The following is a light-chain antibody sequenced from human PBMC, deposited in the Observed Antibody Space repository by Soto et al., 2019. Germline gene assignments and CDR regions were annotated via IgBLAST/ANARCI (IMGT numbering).Light chain of an antibody. J-gene: IGKJ2*01. Sequence: EIVLTQSPGTLSLSPGERATLSCRASHSVTSSFLAWYQQKPGQAPRVLIYGASSRATGIPDRFSGSGSGTDFTLTISRLEPEDFAVYYCQQYGASPYTFGQGTKVEIK. CDR2: GAS. CDR3: QQYGASPYT. CDR1: HSVTSSF. V-gene: IGKV3-20*01.